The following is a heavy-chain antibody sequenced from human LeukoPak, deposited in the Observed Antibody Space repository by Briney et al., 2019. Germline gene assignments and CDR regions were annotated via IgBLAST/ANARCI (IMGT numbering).Heavy chain of an antibody. D-gene: IGHD3-10*01. CDR3: ARAGSGSYYIYYYYYMDV. Sequence: GGSLRLSCAASGFTFSSYWMSWVRQAPGKGLEWVANIKQDGSEKYYVDSVKGRFTISRDNAKNSLYLQMNSLRAEDTAVYYCARAGSGSYYIYYYYYMDVWGKGTTVTVSS. J-gene: IGHJ6*03. CDR1: GFTFSSYW. V-gene: IGHV3-7*01. CDR2: IKQDGSEK.